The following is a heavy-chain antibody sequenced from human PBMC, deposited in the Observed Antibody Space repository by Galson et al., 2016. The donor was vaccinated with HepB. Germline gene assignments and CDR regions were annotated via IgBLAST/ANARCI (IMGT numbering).Heavy chain of an antibody. CDR3: ATTRLSDN. CDR1: GFTFKNYW. D-gene: IGHD3-16*01. Sequence: SLRLSCAASGFTFKNYWMSWVRQAPGKGLEWVANIKPDGSDANYVDSVRGRFTISRDHAKNSLFLQMNVVRAEDTAVYYCATTRLSDNWGQGTLVTVSS. J-gene: IGHJ4*02. V-gene: IGHV3-7*01. CDR2: IKPDGSDA.